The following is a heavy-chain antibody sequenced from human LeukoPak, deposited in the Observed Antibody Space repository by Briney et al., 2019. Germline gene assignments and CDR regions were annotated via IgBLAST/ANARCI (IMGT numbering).Heavy chain of an antibody. CDR2: ISGSGGST. CDR3: AQDAVKPGIAVAGTLDY. D-gene: IGHD6-19*01. J-gene: IGHJ4*02. V-gene: IGHV3-23*01. Sequence: GGSLRLSCAASGFTFSSYAMSWVRQAPGKGLEWVSAISGSGGSTYYADSVKGRFTISRDNSKNTLYLQMNSLRAEDTAVYYCAQDAVKPGIAVAGTLDYWGQGTLVTVSS. CDR1: GFTFSSYA.